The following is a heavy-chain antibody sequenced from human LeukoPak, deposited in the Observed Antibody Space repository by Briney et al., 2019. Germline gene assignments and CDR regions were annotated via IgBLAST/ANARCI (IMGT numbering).Heavy chain of an antibody. CDR1: GGSISSSSYY. D-gene: IGHD3-16*02. CDR3: ARGRYDYVWGSYRRGALNFDY. J-gene: IGHJ4*02. Sequence: SETLSLTCTVSGGSISSSSYYWGGIRQPPGKGLEGFGSIYYSGSTYYNPSLKSRVTISVDTSKNQFSLKLSSVTAADTAVYYCARGRYDYVWGSYRRGALNFDYWGQGTLVTVSS. CDR2: IYYSGST. V-gene: IGHV4-39*07.